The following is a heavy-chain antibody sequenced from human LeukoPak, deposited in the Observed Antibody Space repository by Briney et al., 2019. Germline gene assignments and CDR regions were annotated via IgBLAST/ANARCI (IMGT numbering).Heavy chain of an antibody. CDR3: ARDPGYCSGGNCYTVLDH. CDR2: IKVDGSEK. Sequence: GGSLRLSCAASGFTFSSNYMSWVRQAPGKGLEWVANIKVDGSEKDYADSVKGRFTISRDNAKSSLYLQMNSLRAEDTAVYYCARDPGYCSGGNCYTVLDHWGQGTLVSVSS. V-gene: IGHV3-7*01. J-gene: IGHJ4*02. D-gene: IGHD2-15*01. CDR1: GFTFSSNY.